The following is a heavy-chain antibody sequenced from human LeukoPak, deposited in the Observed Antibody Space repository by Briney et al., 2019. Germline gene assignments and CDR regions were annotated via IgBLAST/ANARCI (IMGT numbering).Heavy chain of an antibody. CDR3: TTAPNPIVVVVAATLYYFDY. CDR1: GFTFSNAW. V-gene: IGHV3-15*01. CDR2: IKSKTDGGTT. D-gene: IGHD2-15*01. J-gene: IGHJ4*02. Sequence: GGSLRLSCAASGFTFSNAWMSWLRQAPGKGLEWVGRIKSKTDGGTTDYAAPVKGRFTISRDDSKNTLYLQMNSLQTEDTAVYYCTTAPNPIVVVVAATLYYFDYWGQGTLVTVSS.